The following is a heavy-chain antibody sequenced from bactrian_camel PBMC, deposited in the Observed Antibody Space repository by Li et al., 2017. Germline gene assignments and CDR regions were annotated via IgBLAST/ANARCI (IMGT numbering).Heavy chain of an antibody. CDR1: IDTESINC. D-gene: IGHD6*01. CDR2: LWIGVT. Sequence: QVQLVESGGGSVQAGGSLRVSCAAAIDTESINCMGWYRQAPGKEREGVAVLWIGVTRYVDSVKGRFTISRDNAMNTLNLQMNNLKPEDTGMYYCAAWAFSVCTVATGLSMNQWWGQGTQVTVS. CDR3: AAWAFSVCTVATGLSMNQW. V-gene: IGHV3S53*01. J-gene: IGHJ4*01.